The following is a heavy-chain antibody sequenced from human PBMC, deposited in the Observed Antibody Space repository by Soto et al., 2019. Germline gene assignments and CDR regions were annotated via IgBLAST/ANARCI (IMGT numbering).Heavy chain of an antibody. D-gene: IGHD1-20*01. J-gene: IGHJ4*02. Sequence: QVQLQESGPGLVKPSGTLSLNCKVSGDSISSSEWWSWVRQPPGKGLGWIAESQHSGPTNYNPSLQTRVTITVYKPETQVSVRLPTVTAADTAVYYSARGVITAVRNYFFDRWGQGTLVSVSS. CDR1: GDSISSSEW. CDR2: SQHSGPT. CDR3: ARGVITAVRNYFFDR. V-gene: IGHV4-4*02.